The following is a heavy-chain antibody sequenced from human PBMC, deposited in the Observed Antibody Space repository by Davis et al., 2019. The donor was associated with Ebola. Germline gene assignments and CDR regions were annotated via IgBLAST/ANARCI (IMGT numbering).Heavy chain of an antibody. V-gene: IGHV4-59*01. D-gene: IGHD6-19*01. Sequence: MPGGSLRLSCAASGFTFTDYYMGWIRQAPGKGLEWVGYIYYSGTTHYNPSLRGRVTISVDTSKKHFSLKLGSVTAADTAVYYCARGSQWLGPDYWGQGTLVTVSS. J-gene: IGHJ4*02. CDR3: ARGSQWLGPDY. CDR2: IYYSGTT. CDR1: GFTFTDYY.